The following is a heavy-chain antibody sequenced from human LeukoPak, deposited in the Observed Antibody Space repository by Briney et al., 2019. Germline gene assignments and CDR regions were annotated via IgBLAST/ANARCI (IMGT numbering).Heavy chain of an antibody. D-gene: IGHD5-12*01. CDR1: GDSVSSNSVT. V-gene: IGHV6-1*01. Sequence: SQTLSLTCAISGDSVSSNSVTWNWIRQSPSRGLEWLGRTYYRSKWYNDYAVSVKSRITINPDTSKNQFSLQLNSVTPEDTAVYYCARDLGDSGYDFDYWGQGTLVTVSS. CDR2: TYYRSKWYN. CDR3: ARDLGDSGYDFDY. J-gene: IGHJ4*02.